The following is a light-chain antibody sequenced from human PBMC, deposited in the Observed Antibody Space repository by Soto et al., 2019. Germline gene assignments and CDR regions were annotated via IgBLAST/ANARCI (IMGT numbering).Light chain of an antibody. V-gene: IGKV3-20*01. CDR1: QSVSSSY. CDR2: GAS. J-gene: IGKJ4*01. Sequence: EIVLTQSPGTLSLSPGERATLSCRASQSVSSSYLAWYQQKPGQAPRLLIYGASSRATGIPDRFSGSGSGTEFTLTINGLQSEDFALYWCQQYDSWPPTFGGGTKVDIK. CDR3: QQYDSWPPT.